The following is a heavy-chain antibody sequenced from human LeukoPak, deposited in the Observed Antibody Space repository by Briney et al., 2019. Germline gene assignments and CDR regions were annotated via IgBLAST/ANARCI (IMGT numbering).Heavy chain of an antibody. D-gene: IGHD3-3*01. CDR1: GYTLTELS. CDR2: FDPEDGET. Sequence: GASVKVSCKVSGYTLTELSMHWVRQAPGKGLEWMGGFDPEDGETIYAQKFQGRVTMTEDTSTDTAYMELSSLRSEDTAVYYCARDLLDYDFWSGYQKGALDYWGQGTLVTVSS. J-gene: IGHJ4*02. CDR3: ARDLLDYDFWSGYQKGALDY. V-gene: IGHV1-24*01.